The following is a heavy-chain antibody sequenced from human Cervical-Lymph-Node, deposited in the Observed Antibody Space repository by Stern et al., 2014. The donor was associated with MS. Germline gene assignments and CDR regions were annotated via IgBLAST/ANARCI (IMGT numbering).Heavy chain of an antibody. D-gene: IGHD6-6*01. CDR3: ARDRDPSSTGDFDY. CDR2: INPDSGGS. CDR1: GYTLTDHY. V-gene: IGHV1-2*06. J-gene: IGHJ4*02. Sequence: VQLVESGAEVKKPGASVKVSCKTSGYTLTDHYLHWLRQAPGQGLEWMGRINPDSGGSNFAQRFQGRVTMTRDSSISTLYMELNRLTSDDTAVYYCARDRDPSSTGDFDYWGQGTAVTVSS.